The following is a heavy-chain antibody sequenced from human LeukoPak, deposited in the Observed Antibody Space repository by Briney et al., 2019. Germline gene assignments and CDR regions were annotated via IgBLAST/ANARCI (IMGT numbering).Heavy chain of an antibody. CDR2: TYYRSKWYN. CDR3: ARLTAFSAVAGRGPQFDY. V-gene: IGHV6-1*01. CDR1: GDSVSSNSAA. D-gene: IGHD6-19*01. Sequence: SQTLSLACAISGDSVSSNSAAWNWIRQSPSRGLEWLGRTYYRSKWYNDYAVSVKSRITINPDTSKNQFSLQLNSVTPEDTAVYYCARLTAFSAVAGRGPQFDYWGQGTLVTVSS. J-gene: IGHJ4*02.